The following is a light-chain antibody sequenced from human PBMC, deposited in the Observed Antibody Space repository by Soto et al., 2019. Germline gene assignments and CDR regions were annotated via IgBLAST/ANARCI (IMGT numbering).Light chain of an antibody. V-gene: IGKV1-39*01. CDR3: QHTYNTPVT. Sequence: DIQLTQSPSSLSASVGDRVTITCRASQSISSYLNWYQQKPGKAPKLLIYAASSLQSGVPSRFSGRGSGTDFTLTISSLQPEDFATYFCQHTYNTPVTFGQGTKVDIK. CDR1: QSISSY. CDR2: AAS. J-gene: IGKJ1*01.